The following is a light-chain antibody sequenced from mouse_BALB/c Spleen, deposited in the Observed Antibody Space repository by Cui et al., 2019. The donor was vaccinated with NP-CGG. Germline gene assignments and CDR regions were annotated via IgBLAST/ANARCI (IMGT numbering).Light chain of an antibody. V-gene: IGLV1*01. J-gene: IGLJ1*01. CDR1: TGAVATNNY. Sequence: AVVTQESALITSPGETVTLTCRSSTGAVATNNYANWVQEKPDHLFTGLIGGTNNRAPGVPARFSGSLIGDKAALTITGAQTEDEAIYFCALWYSNHWLFGGGTKLTVL. CDR2: GTN. CDR3: ALWYSNHWL.